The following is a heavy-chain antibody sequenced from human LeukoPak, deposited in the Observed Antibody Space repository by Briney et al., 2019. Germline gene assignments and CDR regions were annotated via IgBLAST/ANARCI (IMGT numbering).Heavy chain of an antibody. CDR3: VTEGRFTLSFDY. CDR1: GFTVSSNY. Sequence: GGSLRLSCVVSGFTVSSNYMSWFRQAPGKGLEWVSVIYSGGSAYYADSVKGRFTISRDNSKNTLYLQMNSLRAEDTAVYYCVTEGRFTLSFDYWGQGTLVTVSS. J-gene: IGHJ4*02. D-gene: IGHD3-3*01. V-gene: IGHV3-66*01. CDR2: IYSGGSA.